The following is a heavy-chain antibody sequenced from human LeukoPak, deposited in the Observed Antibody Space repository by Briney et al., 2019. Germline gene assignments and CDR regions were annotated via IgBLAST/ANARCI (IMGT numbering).Heavy chain of an antibody. Sequence: PGGSLRLSCVASGFTFSDYYMSWIRQAPGKGLEWVSYISSSGSTIYYADSVKGRFTISRDNAKNSLYLQMNSLRAEDTAVYYCARADSSFDAFDIWGQGTMVTVSS. D-gene: IGHD6-13*01. CDR2: ISSSGSTI. V-gene: IGHV3-11*01. CDR3: ARADSSFDAFDI. J-gene: IGHJ3*02. CDR1: GFTFSDYY.